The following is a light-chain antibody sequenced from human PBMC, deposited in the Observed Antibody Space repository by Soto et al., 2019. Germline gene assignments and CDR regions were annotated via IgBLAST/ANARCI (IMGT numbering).Light chain of an antibody. V-gene: IGKV1-5*03. CDR1: QSISSW. CDR2: KAS. CDR3: QQYDSFPVT. Sequence: DIQMTQSPSTLSAFVGDRVTITCRASQSISSWLAWYQQKPGKAPKLLIYKASTLESGVPSRFNGNGSGTEFTLSISSLQPDDFATFYCQQYDSFPVTFGQGTKLEIK. J-gene: IGKJ2*01.